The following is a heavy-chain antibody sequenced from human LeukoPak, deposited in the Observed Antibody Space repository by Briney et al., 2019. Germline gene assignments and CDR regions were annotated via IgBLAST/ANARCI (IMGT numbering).Heavy chain of an antibody. CDR3: ARVGYGDWGWFDP. J-gene: IGHJ5*02. D-gene: IGHD4-17*01. V-gene: IGHV4-30-4*08. CDR2: IYYSGST. Sequence: SQTLSLTCTVSGGSISSGDYYWSWIRQPPGKGLEWIGYIYYSGSTYYNPSLKSRVTISVDTSKNQFSLKLSSVTAADTAVYYCARVGYGDWGWFDPWGQGTLVTVSS. CDR1: GGSISSGDYY.